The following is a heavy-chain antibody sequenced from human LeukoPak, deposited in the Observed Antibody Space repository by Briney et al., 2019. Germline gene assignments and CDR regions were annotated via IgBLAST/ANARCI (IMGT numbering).Heavy chain of an antibody. CDR3: ATCSSISCSRGNWFDP. V-gene: IGHV3-48*01. Sequence: GGSLRLSCAASGFTFNNYSMNWVRQAPRKGLEWVSYISSSSKTIYYADSVKGRFTISRDNAKNSLYLQMNSLRAEDTAVYYCATCSSISCSRGNWFDPWGQGTLVTVSS. D-gene: IGHD2-2*01. CDR1: GFTFNNYS. CDR2: ISSSSKTI. J-gene: IGHJ5*02.